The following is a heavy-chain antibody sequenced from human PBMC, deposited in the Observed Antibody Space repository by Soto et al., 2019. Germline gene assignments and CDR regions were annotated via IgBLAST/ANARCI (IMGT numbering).Heavy chain of an antibody. J-gene: IGHJ4*02. CDR1: GGTLSSYT. CDR2: IIPILGIA. D-gene: IGHD1-26*01. V-gene: IGHV1-69*02. Sequence: GGPVDVSCKASGGTLSSYTISWVRQAPGQGLEWMGRIIPILGIANYAQKFQGRVTITADKSTSTAYMELSSLRSEDTAVYYCARVGLIDYWGQGTLVTVSS. CDR3: ARVGLIDY.